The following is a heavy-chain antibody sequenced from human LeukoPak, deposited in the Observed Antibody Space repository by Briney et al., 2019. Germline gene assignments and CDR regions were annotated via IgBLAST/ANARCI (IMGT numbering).Heavy chain of an antibody. J-gene: IGHJ4*02. CDR3: ARGHVGDSRGDSGYDWRVLCFDY. D-gene: IGHD5-12*01. Sequence: KSSETLSLTCAVYGGSFSGYYWSCIRQPPGKGLEWIGEINHSGSTNYNPSLKSRVTISVDTSKNQFSMKLSSVTAADTAVYYCARGHVGDSRGDSGYDWRVLCFDYWGQGTLVTVSS. V-gene: IGHV4-34*01. CDR2: INHSGST. CDR1: GGSFSGYY.